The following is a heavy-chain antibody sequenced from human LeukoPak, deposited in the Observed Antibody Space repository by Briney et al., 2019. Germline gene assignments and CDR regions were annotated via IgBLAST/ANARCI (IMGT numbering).Heavy chain of an antibody. V-gene: IGHV3-21*01. CDR2: ISTSSNTI. CDR1: GFTFSSYT. Sequence: PGGSLRLSSTASGFTFSSYTMNWVRQAPGKGLEWVSSISTSSNTIYYVDSVKGRFTISRDNPKNSLYLQMNSLRAEDTAVYYCARGPFTSGLFDYWGQGTLVTVSS. J-gene: IGHJ4*02. CDR3: ARGPFTSGLFDY. D-gene: IGHD6-19*01.